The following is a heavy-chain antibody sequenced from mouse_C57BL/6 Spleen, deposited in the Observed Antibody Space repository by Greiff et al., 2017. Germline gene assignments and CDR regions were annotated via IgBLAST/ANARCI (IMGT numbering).Heavy chain of an antibody. V-gene: IGHV1-64*01. Sequence: QVQLQQPGAELVKPGASVKLSCKASGYTFTSYWMHWVKQRPGQGLEWIGMIHPNSGSTNYNEKFKSKATLTVDKSSSTAYMQLSSLTSEGSAVXEGARYGNYDWYGDDWGKGTTVTVSA. J-gene: IGHJ1*03. D-gene: IGHD2-1*01. CDR3: ARYGNYDWYGDD. CDR1: GYTFTSYW. CDR2: IHPNSGST.